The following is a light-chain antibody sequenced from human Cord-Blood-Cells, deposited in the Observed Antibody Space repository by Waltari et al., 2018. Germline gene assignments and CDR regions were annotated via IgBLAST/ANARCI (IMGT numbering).Light chain of an antibody. CDR3: CSYAGSGYV. CDR1: SSDVGGYNY. Sequence: QSALTQPRSVSGSPGQSVTISCTGTSSDVGGYNYVSWYQQHPGKAPKIMIYDVSNRPXXVPVXFSGSKSGNTASLTISGLQAEDEADYYCCSYAGSGYVFGTGTKVTVL. CDR2: DVS. V-gene: IGLV2-11*01. J-gene: IGLJ1*01.